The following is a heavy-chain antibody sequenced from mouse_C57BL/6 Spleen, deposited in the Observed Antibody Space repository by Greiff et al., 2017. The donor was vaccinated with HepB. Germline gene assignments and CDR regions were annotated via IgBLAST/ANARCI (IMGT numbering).Heavy chain of an antibody. V-gene: IGHV10-1*01. CDR1: GFSFNTYA. Sequence: EVKVVESGGGLVQPKGSLKLSCAASGFSFNTYAMNWVRQAPGKGLEWVARIRSKSNNYATYYADSVKDRFTISRDDSESMLYLQMNNLKTEDTAMYYCVRHERDYDYDEGGAMDYWGQGTSVTVSS. D-gene: IGHD2-4*01. J-gene: IGHJ4*01. CDR3: VRHERDYDYDEGGAMDY. CDR2: IRSKSNNYAT.